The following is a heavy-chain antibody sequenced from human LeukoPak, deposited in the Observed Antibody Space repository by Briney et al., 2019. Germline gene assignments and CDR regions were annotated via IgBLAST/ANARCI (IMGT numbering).Heavy chain of an antibody. J-gene: IGHJ4*02. CDR1: GFTFSNYV. CDR3: VKDGRRSPPC. V-gene: IGHV3-23*01. D-gene: IGHD2-15*01. CDR2: INGGGGST. Sequence: GGSLRLSCAASGFTFSNYVMSWGRRAPGKGPEWVSGINGGGGSTFYAESVTGRFTISRDNSKNTLFLQMNTVRAEDTAVYYCVKDGRRSPPCWGQGTLVTVSS.